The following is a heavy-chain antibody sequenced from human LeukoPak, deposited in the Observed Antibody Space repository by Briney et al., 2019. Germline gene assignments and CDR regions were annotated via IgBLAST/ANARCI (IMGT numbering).Heavy chain of an antibody. V-gene: IGHV3-30*18. D-gene: IGHD1-26*01. J-gene: IGHJ3*02. CDR2: ISYDGSNK. Sequence: GSLRLSCAASGFTFNSYGMNWVRQAPGKGLEWVAVISYDGSNKYYADSVKGRFTISRDNSKNTLYLQMNSLRAEDTAVYYCAKEWGAGSDAFDIWGQGTMVTVSS. CDR3: AKEWGAGSDAFDI. CDR1: GFTFNSYG.